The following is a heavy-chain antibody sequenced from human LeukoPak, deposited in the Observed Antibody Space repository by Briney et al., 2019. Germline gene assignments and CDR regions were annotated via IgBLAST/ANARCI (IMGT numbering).Heavy chain of an antibody. Sequence: ASVKVSCKASGYTFTNYGISWVRQAPGQGLEWMGWISAYSGNTNYAQNLQGRVTMTTDTSTSTAYMELRSLRSDDTAVYYCARAPDDYDFWSGPFDYWGRGTLVSVSS. D-gene: IGHD3-3*01. CDR3: ARAPDDYDFWSGPFDY. J-gene: IGHJ4*02. V-gene: IGHV1-18*01. CDR1: GYTFTNYG. CDR2: ISAYSGNT.